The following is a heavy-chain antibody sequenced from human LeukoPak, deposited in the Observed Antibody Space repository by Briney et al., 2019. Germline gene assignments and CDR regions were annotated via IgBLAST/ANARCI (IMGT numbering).Heavy chain of an antibody. V-gene: IGHV1-3*01. D-gene: IGHD2-2*01. CDR2: INAGNGNI. Sequence: ASVKVSCKASGHTSTTYAIHWVRQAPGQGLEWMGWINAGNGNIKYSQKFQGGVTITGDTSASTAYMELSSLRSEDTAVYYCARGYCSSTSCYMDVWGQGTTDT. CDR1: GHTSTTYA. CDR3: ARGYCSSTSCYMDV. J-gene: IGHJ6*02.